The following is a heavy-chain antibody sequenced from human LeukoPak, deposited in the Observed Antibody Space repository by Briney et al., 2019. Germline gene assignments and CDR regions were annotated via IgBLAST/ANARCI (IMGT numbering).Heavy chain of an antibody. CDR1: GYTFTSYA. CDR3: ARREVLRFLEWSYYYYGMDV. J-gene: IGHJ6*02. CDR2: IIPIFGTA. V-gene: IGHV1-69*13. D-gene: IGHD3-3*01. Sequence: ASVKVSCKASGYTFTSYAISWVRQAPGQGLEWMGGIIPIFGTANYAQKFQGRVTITADESTSTAYMELSSLRSEDTAVYYCARREVLRFLEWSYYYYGMDVWGQGTTVTVSS.